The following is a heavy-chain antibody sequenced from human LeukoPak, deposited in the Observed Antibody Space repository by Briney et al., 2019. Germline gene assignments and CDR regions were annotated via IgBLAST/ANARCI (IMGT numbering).Heavy chain of an antibody. D-gene: IGHD3-10*01. CDR1: GLTFSSYW. CDR2: IKQDGSEK. J-gene: IGHJ4*02. V-gene: IGHV3-7*03. Sequence: GGSLRLSCAASGLTFSSYWMSWVRQAPGKGLEWVANIKQDGSEKYYVDSVKGRFTISRDNAKNSLYLQMNSLRAEDTAVYYCARDRRYDSGSGDFDYWGQGTLVTVSS. CDR3: ARDRRYDSGSGDFDY.